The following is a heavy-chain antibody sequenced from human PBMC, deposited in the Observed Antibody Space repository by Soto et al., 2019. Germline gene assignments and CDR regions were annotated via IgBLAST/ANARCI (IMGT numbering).Heavy chain of an antibody. V-gene: IGHV4-31*03. CDR1: GGSISSGGYY. Sequence: QVQLQESGPGLVKPSQTLSLTCTVSGGSISSGGYYWSWIRQHPGKGLEWIGYIYYSGSTYYNPSLKSRVTISVDTSKNQFSLKLSSVTAADTAVYYCATHRPTVTNNGYFDLWGRGPLVTVSS. D-gene: IGHD4-17*01. CDR3: ATHRPTVTNNGYFDL. J-gene: IGHJ2*01. CDR2: IYYSGST.